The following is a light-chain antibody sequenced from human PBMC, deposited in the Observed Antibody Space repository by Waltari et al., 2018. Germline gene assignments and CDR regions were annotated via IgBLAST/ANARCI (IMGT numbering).Light chain of an antibody. CDR3: QQSYSTPHT. J-gene: IGKJ2*01. CDR2: GAS. V-gene: IGKV1-39*01. Sequence: DIQMTQSPSPLSASVGDRVTITCRASQSISSYLNWYQQKAGQAPKLLIYGASITQTGVPSRFSASGYGTDYSLTISSVQPEDFATYYCQQSYSTPHTFGQGTKLEIK. CDR1: QSISSY.